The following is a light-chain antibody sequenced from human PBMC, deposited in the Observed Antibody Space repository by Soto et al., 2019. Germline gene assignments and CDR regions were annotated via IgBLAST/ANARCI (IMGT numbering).Light chain of an antibody. CDR2: DTS. J-gene: IGKJ5*01. CDR1: QSVRNK. CDR3: QQYNIWRSIT. Sequence: EIVVTQSPATLSVSPCEIVTLSCGSSQSVRNKVAWYQQKPGQTPRVIIYDTSTRAADIPARFSGSGYGTYFTLTISSLQSEDFAVYYCQQYNIWRSITFGPGTRLEI. V-gene: IGKV3-15*01.